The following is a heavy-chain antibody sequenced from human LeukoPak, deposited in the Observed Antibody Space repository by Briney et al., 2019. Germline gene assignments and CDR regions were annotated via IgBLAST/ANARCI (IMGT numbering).Heavy chain of an antibody. J-gene: IGHJ4*02. CDR3: TSDPLIQGGVDY. D-gene: IGHD3-16*01. CDR2: IKRNLDERTV. V-gene: IGHV3-15*01. Sequence: GGSLRLSCAASGLPFTNAWMKWVRQARGKGLEWVGRIKRNLDERTVDYIAPLKRKFTISRDDSKNTLYLQLNSLKTEDTAIYYCTSDPLIQGGVDYWGQGTLVSVSS. CDR1: GLPFTNAW.